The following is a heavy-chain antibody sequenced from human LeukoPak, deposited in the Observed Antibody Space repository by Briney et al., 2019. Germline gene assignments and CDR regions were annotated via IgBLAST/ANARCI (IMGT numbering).Heavy chain of an antibody. V-gene: IGHV1-46*01. Sequence: ASVKVSCKASGYTFTSYYMHWVRQAPGQGLEWMGIINPSGGSTSYAQKFQGRVTMTRDMSTSTVYMELSSLRSEDTAVYYCARVATTYWYFDLWGRGTLVTVSS. J-gene: IGHJ2*01. CDR2: INPSGGST. CDR1: GYTFTSYY. D-gene: IGHD5-12*01. CDR3: ARVATTYWYFDL.